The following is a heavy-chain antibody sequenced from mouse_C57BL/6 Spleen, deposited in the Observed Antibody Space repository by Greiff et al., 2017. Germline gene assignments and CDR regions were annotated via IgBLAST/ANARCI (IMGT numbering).Heavy chain of an antibody. CDR3: ARDAPSLQYYGSSWGYFEV. CDR1: GISITTGNYR. J-gene: IGHJ1*03. Sequence: EVQLQQSGPGLVKPSQTVFLTCTVTGISITTGNYRWSWIRQFPGNKLEWIGYIYYSGTITYNPSLTSRTTITRDTPKNQFFLEMNSLTAEDTATYYCARDAPSLQYYGSSWGYFEVWGTGTTVTVSS. CDR2: IYYSGTI. D-gene: IGHD1-1*01. V-gene: IGHV3-5*01.